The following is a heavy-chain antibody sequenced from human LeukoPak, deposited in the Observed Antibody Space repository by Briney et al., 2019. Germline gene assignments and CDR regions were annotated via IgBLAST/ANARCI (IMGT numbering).Heavy chain of an antibody. CDR1: GFTFSNYA. V-gene: IGHV3-30*04. CDR3: AKDSGADGAFDI. Sequence: GGSLRLSCTASGFTFSNYAMHWVRQAPGKGLEWVAVISYDGSNKYYADSVKGRFTISRDNSKDTLYLQMNSLRAEDTAVYYCAKDSGADGAFDIWGQGTMVTVSS. D-gene: IGHD1-1*01. CDR2: ISYDGSNK. J-gene: IGHJ3*02.